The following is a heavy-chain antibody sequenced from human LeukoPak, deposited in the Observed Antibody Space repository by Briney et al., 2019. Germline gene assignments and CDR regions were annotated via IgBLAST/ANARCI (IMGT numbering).Heavy chain of an antibody. CDR1: GFTFSGYS. J-gene: IGHJ4*02. V-gene: IGHV3-21*01. D-gene: IGHD4-17*01. CDR2: LSRTSSYI. Sequence: GGSLRLSCAASGFTFSGYSMYWVRQAPGKGLEWVSSLSRTSSYIYYADSVKGRFTISRDDAKNSLYLQMNSLRAEDTAVYYCASGSYGDHLYYFDYWGQGTLVTVSS. CDR3: ASGSYGDHLYYFDY.